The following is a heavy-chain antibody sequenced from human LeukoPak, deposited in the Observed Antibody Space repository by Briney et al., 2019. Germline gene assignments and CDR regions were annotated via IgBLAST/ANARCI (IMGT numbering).Heavy chain of an antibody. CDR1: GYTFTGYY. D-gene: IGHD2-15*01. J-gene: IGHJ4*02. V-gene: IGHV1-2*02. Sequence: ASVKVSCKASGYTFTGYYMHWVRQAPGQGLEWMGWINPNSGGTNYAQKFQGRVTMTRNTSISTAYMELSSLRSEDTAVYYCARWPRYCSGGSCYSLSDYWGQGTLVTVSS. CDR2: INPNSGGT. CDR3: ARWPRYCSGGSCYSLSDY.